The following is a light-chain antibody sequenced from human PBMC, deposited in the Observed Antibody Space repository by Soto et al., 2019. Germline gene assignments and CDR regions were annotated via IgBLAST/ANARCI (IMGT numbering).Light chain of an antibody. V-gene: IGKV3-20*01. J-gene: IGKJ3*01. CDR1: QSVYSSF. CDR2: GAS. Sequence: EIVLTQSPGTLSLSPGERATLSCRTSQSVYSSFLAWYQQKVGQAPRLLIYGASSRATGIPDRFSGSGSGTDFTLTIDRLEPEDFAVYYCQLYGSSFTFGPGTKVDLK. CDR3: QLYGSSFT.